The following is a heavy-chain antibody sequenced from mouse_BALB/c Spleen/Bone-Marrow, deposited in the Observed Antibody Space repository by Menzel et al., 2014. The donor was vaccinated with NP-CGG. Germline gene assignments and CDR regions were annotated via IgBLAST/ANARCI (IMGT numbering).Heavy chain of an antibody. V-gene: IGHV1-14*01. J-gene: IGHJ2*01. CDR3: ARSYGGGDY. CDR1: GYTFTSYV. CDR2: INPYNDGT. Sequence: VQLQQSGSELVKPGASVKMSCKASGYTFTSYVMHWVKQKPGLGLEWIGYINPYNDGTKYNEKFKGRATLTSDKSSSTAYMELGSLTPEDSAVYYCARSYGGGDYWGQGTTLTVSS. D-gene: IGHD1-1*01.